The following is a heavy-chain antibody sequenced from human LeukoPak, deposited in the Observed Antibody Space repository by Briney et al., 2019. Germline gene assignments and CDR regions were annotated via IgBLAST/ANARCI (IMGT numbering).Heavy chain of an antibody. CDR1: GFTFSSYA. Sequence: GGSLRLSCAASGFTFSSYAMSWVRQAPGKGLEWVSAISGSGGSTYYADSVKGRFTISRDNSKNTLYLQMNSLRAEDTAVYYCAKGPRWYDSSGTLAYWGQGTLVTVSS. D-gene: IGHD3-22*01. CDR3: AKGPRWYDSSGTLAY. CDR2: ISGSGGST. J-gene: IGHJ4*02. V-gene: IGHV3-23*01.